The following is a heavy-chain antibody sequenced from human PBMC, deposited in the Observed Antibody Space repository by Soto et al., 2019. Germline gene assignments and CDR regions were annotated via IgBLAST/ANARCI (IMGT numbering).Heavy chain of an antibody. CDR3: ARGNSSSWYYYYGMDV. V-gene: IGHV1-69*13. D-gene: IGHD6-13*01. CDR2: IIPIFGTA. CDR1: VGTFSSYA. Sequence: RXSVKVSCKASVGTFSSYAISWVRQAPGQGLEWMGGIIPIFGTANYAQKFQGRVTITADESTSTAYMELSSLRSEDTAVYYCARGNSSSWYYYYGMDVWGQGTTVTVSS. J-gene: IGHJ6*02.